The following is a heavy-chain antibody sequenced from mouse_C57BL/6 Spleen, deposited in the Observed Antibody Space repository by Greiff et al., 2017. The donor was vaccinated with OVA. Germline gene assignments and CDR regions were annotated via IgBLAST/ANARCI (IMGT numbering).Heavy chain of an antibody. D-gene: IGHD1-1*01. CDR1: GFTFTDYY. V-gene: IGHV7-3*01. J-gene: IGHJ4*01. CDR2: IRNKANGYTT. Sequence: EVKLQESGGGLVQPGGSLSLSCAASGFTFTDYYMSWVRQPPGKALEWLGFIRNKANGYTTEYSASVKGRFTISRDNSQSILYLQMNALRAEDSATYYCARAYGQGAMDYWGQGTSVTVSS. CDR3: ARAYGQGAMDY.